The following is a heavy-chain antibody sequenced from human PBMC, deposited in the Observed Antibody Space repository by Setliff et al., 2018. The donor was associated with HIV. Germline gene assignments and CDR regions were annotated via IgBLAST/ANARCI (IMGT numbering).Heavy chain of an antibody. Sequence: SETLSLTCTVSGGSISSGSYYWSWIRQPPGKGLEWIASFYHSGNTYYNPSFISRVTMSVDTSKNQLSLRLSSVTAADTAVYYCARHHISGWYSFDYWGQGTLVTVSS. CDR1: GGSISSGSYY. J-gene: IGHJ4*02. V-gene: IGHV4-39*01. D-gene: IGHD6-19*01. CDR3: ARHHISGWYSFDY. CDR2: FYHSGNT.